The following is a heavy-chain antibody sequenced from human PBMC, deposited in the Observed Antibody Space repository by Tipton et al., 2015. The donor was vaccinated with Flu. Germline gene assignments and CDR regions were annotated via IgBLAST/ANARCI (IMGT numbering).Heavy chain of an antibody. D-gene: IGHD2-2*01. CDR3: ARDPSLGMPDYFDY. CDR2: IFHTGST. J-gene: IGHJ4*02. CDR1: GDSIGSDYY. V-gene: IGHV4-38-2*02. Sequence: TLSLTCSVSGDSIGSDYYWGWIRQPPGKGLEWIGNIFHTGSTYHNPSLKSRVTISVDTSKKQFSLQLRSATAADTAVYYCARDPSLGMPDYFDYWGQGTLVTASS.